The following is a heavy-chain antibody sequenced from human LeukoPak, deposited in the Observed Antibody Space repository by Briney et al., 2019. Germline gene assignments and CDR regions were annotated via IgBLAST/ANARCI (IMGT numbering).Heavy chain of an antibody. J-gene: IGHJ6*04. D-gene: IGHD3-10*01. V-gene: IGHV3-11*06. CDR2: ISSSSYT. Sequence: PGGSLRLSRAASGFTFSDYYMSWIRQAPGKGLEWVSYISSSSYTNYADSVKGRFTISRDNTKNSLYLQMNSLRAEDTAVYYCAKSWFGDSYGMDVWGKGTTVTVSS. CDR1: GFTFSDYY. CDR3: AKSWFGDSYGMDV.